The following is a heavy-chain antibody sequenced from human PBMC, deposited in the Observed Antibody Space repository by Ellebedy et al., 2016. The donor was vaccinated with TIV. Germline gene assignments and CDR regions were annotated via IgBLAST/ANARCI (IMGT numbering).Heavy chain of an antibody. CDR3: ARDLGRYGMDV. V-gene: IGHV4-59*01. Sequence: MPGGSLRLSCSVSGGSINNYYWTWIRQPPGKGLEWIGDIHHSGNSHIHPSLKSRVTLSLDTSKNQFSLGLSSVTAADTATYYCARDLGRYGMDVWGQGTTVTVSS. J-gene: IGHJ6*02. CDR2: IHHSGNS. CDR1: GGSINNYY.